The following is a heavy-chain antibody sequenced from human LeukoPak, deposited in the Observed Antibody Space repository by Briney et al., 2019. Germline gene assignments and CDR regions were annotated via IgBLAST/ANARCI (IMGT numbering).Heavy chain of an antibody. J-gene: IGHJ4*02. D-gene: IGHD3-22*01. CDR3: ARDNYYDSSGLGY. CDR1: GFTFSSYG. CDR2: ISYDGSNK. Sequence: GRSLRLSCAASGFTFSSYGMHWVRQAPGKGLEWVAVISYDGSNKYYADSVKGRFTISRDNSKNTLYLQMNSLRAEDTAVYYCARDNYYDSSGLGYWGQGTLVTVSS. V-gene: IGHV3-30*03.